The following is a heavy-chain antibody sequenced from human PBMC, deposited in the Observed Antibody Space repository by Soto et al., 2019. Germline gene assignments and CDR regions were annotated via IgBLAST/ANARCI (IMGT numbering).Heavy chain of an antibody. J-gene: IGHJ5*02. CDR3: ATSYDSGFDP. CDR2: IKPDNGDT. CDR1: GYPFSKYG. V-gene: IGHV1-18*04. D-gene: IGHD5-12*01. Sequence: QLQLVQSGAEVERPGAAVRVSCKAYGYPFSKYGISWIRQAPGQGLEWMGWIKPDNGDTNYAQKFQGRVTMTTDTSWNTAYMELRSLRSDDTAVYYCATSYDSGFDPWGQGTLVSVSS.